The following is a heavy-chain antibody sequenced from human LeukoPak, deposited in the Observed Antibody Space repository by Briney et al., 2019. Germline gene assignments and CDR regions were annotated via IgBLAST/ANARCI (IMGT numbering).Heavy chain of an antibody. D-gene: IGHD3-9*01. Sequence: GGSLRLSCAASGFTFSNDAMSWVRQAPGKGLEWVSIVSGNGGVTSYADSVKGRFTISRDNSKNTLYMQMNSLRAEDTAVYYCARGSGNYDILTGRNDYWGQGTLVTVSS. V-gene: IGHV3-23*01. CDR2: VSGNGGVT. CDR1: GFTFSNDA. CDR3: ARGSGNYDILTGRNDY. J-gene: IGHJ4*02.